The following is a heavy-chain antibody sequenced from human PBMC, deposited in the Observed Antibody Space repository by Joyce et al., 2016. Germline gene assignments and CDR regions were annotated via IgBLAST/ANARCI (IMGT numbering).Heavy chain of an antibody. CDR1: GGSFSGYY. D-gene: IGHD3-10*01. Sequence: QVQLQQWGAGLLKPSETLSLTCAFYGGSFSGYYWTWIRQPPGKGLEWSGEINHRGATTYKTSLRSRVTISVDTSKNQFSLRLSAVTAADTAVYYCARGTGQDSFGSGSYFNWGQGTLVTVSS. J-gene: IGHJ4*02. V-gene: IGHV4-34*02. CDR2: INHRGAT. CDR3: ARGTGQDSFGSGSYFN.